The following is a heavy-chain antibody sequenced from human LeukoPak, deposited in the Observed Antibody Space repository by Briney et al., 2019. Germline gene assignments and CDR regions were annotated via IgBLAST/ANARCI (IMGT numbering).Heavy chain of an antibody. J-gene: IGHJ1*01. CDR1: GFTFSNYA. CDR2: ISYDGGNK. V-gene: IGHV3-30-3*01. CDR3: AKDRDSSSWYEAYFQH. D-gene: IGHD6-13*01. Sequence: PGGSLRLSCAASGFTFSNYAMHWVRQTPGKGLEWVAVISYDGGNKYYADSVKGRFTISRDNSKNTLFLQMNSLRAEDTAVYYCAKDRDSSSWYEAYFQHWGQGTLVTVSS.